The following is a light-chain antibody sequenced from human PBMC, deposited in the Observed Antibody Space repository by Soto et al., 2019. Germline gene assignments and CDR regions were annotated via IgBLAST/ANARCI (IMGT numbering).Light chain of an antibody. V-gene: IGKV3-20*01. CDR3: HQYVTSPYT. Sequence: EIVLAQSPVTLSLSPGARATLSCRASQSVSSNLAWYQQKPGQAPRLLIYGASSRATGIPDRFSGSGSGTDFSLTISRLEPEDFAVYYCHQYVTSPYTFGQGTKVDIK. CDR1: QSVSSN. J-gene: IGKJ2*01. CDR2: GAS.